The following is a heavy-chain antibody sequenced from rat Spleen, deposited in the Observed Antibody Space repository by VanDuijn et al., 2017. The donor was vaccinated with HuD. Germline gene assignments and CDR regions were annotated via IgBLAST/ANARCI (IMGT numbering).Heavy chain of an antibody. Sequence: EVQLVESGGGLVQPGRSLKLSCAASGFTFSDYNMAWVRQAPKKGLEWVATISYDGGRNFYRDSVKGRFTISRDNAKSSLYLPMDSLRSEHTATYXXXRHXXXSYXXXWGQGVXXTVSS. CDR2: ISYDGGRN. V-gene: IGHV5S10*01. CDR3: XRHXXXSYXXX. CDR1: GFTFSDYN. J-gene: IGHJ2*01.